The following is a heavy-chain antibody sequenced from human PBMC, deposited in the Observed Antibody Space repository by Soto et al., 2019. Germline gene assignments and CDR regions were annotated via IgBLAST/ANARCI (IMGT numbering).Heavy chain of an antibody. CDR2: ISYDGSNK. CDR1: GVKFSSYG. CDR3: ARDPNIVLVPAALRSYYYYGMDV. Sequence: GSLRLSCAASGVKFSSYGMHWVRQAPGKGLEWVAVISYDGSNKYYVDSVKGRFTISRDNAKNSLYLQMNSLRAEDTAVYYCARDPNIVLVPAALRSYYYYGMDVWGQGTTVTVS. D-gene: IGHD2-2*01. J-gene: IGHJ6*02. V-gene: IGHV3-30*03.